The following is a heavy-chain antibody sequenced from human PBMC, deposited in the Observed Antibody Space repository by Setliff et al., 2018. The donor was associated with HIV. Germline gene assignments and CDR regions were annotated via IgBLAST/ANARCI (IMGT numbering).Heavy chain of an antibody. Sequence: SETLSLTCSVSGDSVSSRKYYWGRIRQSPGKGLEWIGSVYFNGITHDNPSLKSRVTTSVDTSKNQFFLHLSSVTAADTAIYYCVTVVQDDLGVALFDYWGQGALVTVSS. V-gene: IGHV4-39*01. CDR1: GDSVSSRKYY. D-gene: IGHD3-3*01. CDR3: VTVVQDDLGVALFDY. CDR2: VYFNGIT. J-gene: IGHJ4*02.